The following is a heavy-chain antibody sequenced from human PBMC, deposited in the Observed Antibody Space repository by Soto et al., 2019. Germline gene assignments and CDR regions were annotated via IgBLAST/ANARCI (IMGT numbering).Heavy chain of an antibody. CDR3: ARDDGYYRLYDY. CDR1: GGSISSGDYF. D-gene: IGHD3-3*01. J-gene: IGHJ4*02. V-gene: IGHV4-30-4*01. CDR2: IYYTGST. Sequence: VRLQESGPGLVKPSQTLSLTCTVSGGSISSGDYFWSWVRQPPGKGLEWIGYIYYTGSTSYNPSLKSRITMSVDTSNNQFSLKVSSVTAADTAVYFCARDDGYYRLYDYWGQGTLVTVSS.